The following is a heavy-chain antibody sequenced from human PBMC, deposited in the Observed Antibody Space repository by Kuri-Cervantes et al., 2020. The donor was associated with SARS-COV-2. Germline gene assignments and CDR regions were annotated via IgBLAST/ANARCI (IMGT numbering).Heavy chain of an antibody. Sequence: SVKVSCKASGGTFSNYAINWVRQAPGQGLEWMGGIIPIFATANYAQKFQDRVTITAGKSTSTAYMELRSLRSDDTAVYYCARGGSPTALSITIFGVDPGDKNAFDIWGQGTMVTVSS. D-gene: IGHD3-3*01. V-gene: IGHV1-69*06. CDR1: GGTFSNYA. CDR2: IIPIFATA. CDR3: ARGGSPTALSITIFGVDPGDKNAFDI. J-gene: IGHJ3*02.